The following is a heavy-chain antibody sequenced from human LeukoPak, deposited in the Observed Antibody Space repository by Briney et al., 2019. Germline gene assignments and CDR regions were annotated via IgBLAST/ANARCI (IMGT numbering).Heavy chain of an antibody. CDR2: ISAYNGNT. Sequence: ASVTVSCKASGYTFTSYGISWVRQAPGQGLEWMGWISAYNGNTNYAQKLQGRVTMTTDTSTSTAYMELRSLRSDDTAVYYCARDNLPYYYGSGSYSGFDYWGQGTLVTVSS. V-gene: IGHV1-18*01. D-gene: IGHD3-10*01. J-gene: IGHJ4*02. CDR1: GYTFTSYG. CDR3: ARDNLPYYYGSGSYSGFDY.